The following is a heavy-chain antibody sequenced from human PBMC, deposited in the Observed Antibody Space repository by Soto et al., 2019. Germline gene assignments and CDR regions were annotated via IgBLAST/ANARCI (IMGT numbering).Heavy chain of an antibody. CDR2: ISGSGGST. CDR1: GFTFSSYA. V-gene: IGHV3-23*01. CDR3: ATLPGIAAAGRYGMDV. D-gene: IGHD6-13*01. J-gene: IGHJ6*02. Sequence: LRLSCAASGFTFSSYAMSWVRQAPGKGLEWVSAISGSGGSTYYADSVKGRFTISRDNSKNTLYLQMNSLRAEDTAVYYCATLPGIAAAGRYGMDVWGQGTTVTVSS.